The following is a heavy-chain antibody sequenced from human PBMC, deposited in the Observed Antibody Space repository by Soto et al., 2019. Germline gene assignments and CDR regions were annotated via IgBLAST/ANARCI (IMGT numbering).Heavy chain of an antibody. Sequence: ASVKVSCKASGGTFSSYAISWVRQAPGQGLEWMGGIIPIFGTANYAQKFQGRVTITADESTSTAYMELSSLRSEDTAVYYCARKGGSYSYYYYYYGMDVWGQGTTVTVSS. CDR3: ARKGGSYSYYYYYYGMDV. CDR2: IIPIFGTA. D-gene: IGHD1-26*01. V-gene: IGHV1-69*13. CDR1: GGTFSSYA. J-gene: IGHJ6*02.